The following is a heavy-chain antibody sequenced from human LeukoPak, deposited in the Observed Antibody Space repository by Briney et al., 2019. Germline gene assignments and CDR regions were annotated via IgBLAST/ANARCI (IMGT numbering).Heavy chain of an antibody. J-gene: IGHJ4*02. V-gene: IGHV3-21*01. CDR2: ISSSSSYI. Sequence: PGGSLRLSCAASGFTFSSYSMNWVRQAPGKGLEWVSSISSSSSYIYYADSVKGRFTISRDNSKNTLYLQMNSLRAEDTAVYYCARDRYDFRSGYLKGIGLFDYWGQGTLVTVSS. CDR3: ARDRYDFRSGYLKGIGLFDY. CDR1: GFTFSSYS. D-gene: IGHD3-3*01.